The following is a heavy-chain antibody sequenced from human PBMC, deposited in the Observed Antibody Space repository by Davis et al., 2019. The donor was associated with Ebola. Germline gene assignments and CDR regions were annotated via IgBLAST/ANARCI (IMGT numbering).Heavy chain of an antibody. D-gene: IGHD6-13*01. CDR1: GGSFSGYY. J-gene: IGHJ5*02. CDR3: ARVEGQQLVRLWFDP. CDR2: INHSGST. V-gene: IGHV4-34*01. Sequence: PSETLSLTCAVYGGSFSGYYWSWIRQPPGKGLEWIGEINHSGSTNYNPSLKSRVTISVDTSKNQFSLKLSSVTAADTAVYYCARVEGQQLVRLWFDPWGQGTLVTVSS.